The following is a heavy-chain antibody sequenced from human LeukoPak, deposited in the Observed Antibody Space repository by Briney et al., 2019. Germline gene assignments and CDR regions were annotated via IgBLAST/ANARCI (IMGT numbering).Heavy chain of an antibody. J-gene: IGHJ4*02. CDR2: IRSKANSYAT. CDR3: TRHGSETGFDY. Sequence: GGSLRLSCVASGFTFSGSAMHWVRQASGKGLEWIGRIRSKANSYATAYAASVKGRFTISRDDSKNTAYLQMNSLKTEDTAVYYCTRHGSETGFDYWGQGTLVTVSS. CDR1: GFTFSGSA. D-gene: IGHD3-10*01. V-gene: IGHV3-73*01.